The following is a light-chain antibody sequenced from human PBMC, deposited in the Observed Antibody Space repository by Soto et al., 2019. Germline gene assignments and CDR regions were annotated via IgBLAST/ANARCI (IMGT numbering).Light chain of an antibody. CDR2: GAS. CDR1: QSVSSSY. V-gene: IGKV3-20*01. J-gene: IGKJ2*01. Sequence: EIVLTQSPGTLSLSPGERATLSCRASQSVSSSYLAWYQQKPGQAPRPLIYGASSRATGIPDRFSGSGSGTDFNLTISRLEPEDFAVYYCLQYGSSPYTFGKRTKLEIQ. CDR3: LQYGSSPYT.